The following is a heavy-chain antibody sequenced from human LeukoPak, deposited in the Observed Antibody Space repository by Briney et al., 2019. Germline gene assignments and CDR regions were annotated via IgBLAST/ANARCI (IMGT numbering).Heavy chain of an antibody. CDR2: INHSGST. CDR3: ARLAGTGRLRPTKYYFDY. Sequence: SETLSLTCAVYGGSFSGYYWSWIRQPPGKGLEWIGEINHSGSTNYNPSLKSRVTISVDTSKNQFSLKLSSVTAADTAVYCCARLAGTGRLRPTKYYFDYWGQGTLVTVSS. CDR1: GGSFSGYY. D-gene: IGHD6-25*01. V-gene: IGHV4-34*01. J-gene: IGHJ4*02.